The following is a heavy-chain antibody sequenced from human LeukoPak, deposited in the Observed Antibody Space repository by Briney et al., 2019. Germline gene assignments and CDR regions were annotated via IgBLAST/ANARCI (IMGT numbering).Heavy chain of an antibody. CDR3: ARGGDVRSLDY. Sequence: GASGRVCCTAAGYTVINYEITWVRRAAGQGVEGMAWISVYNGNTIYAQKLQDRVTLTTGTSTSTAYMELRSLRSDDTALYYCARGGDVRSLDYWGQGTLVTVSS. CDR2: ISVYNGNT. V-gene: IGHV1-18*04. CDR1: GYTVINYE. J-gene: IGHJ4*02. D-gene: IGHD3-16*01.